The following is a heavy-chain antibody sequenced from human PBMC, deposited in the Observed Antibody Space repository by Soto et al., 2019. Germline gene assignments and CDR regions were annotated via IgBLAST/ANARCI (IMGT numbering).Heavy chain of an antibody. V-gene: IGHV1-3*01. J-gene: IGHJ4*02. CDR3: ACVSLSPYNAGGADDF. Sequence: ASVKVCYSAAGYPFGIYTLPWERQAPGQRFEWLGWISAGNGNAKSSQKFQDRVTFDRNTSASTVSLELNSLRSEDTVIYYCACVSLSPYNAGGADDFWGQGSLVTV. CDR2: ISAGNGNA. D-gene: IGHD1-20*01. CDR1: GYPFGIYT.